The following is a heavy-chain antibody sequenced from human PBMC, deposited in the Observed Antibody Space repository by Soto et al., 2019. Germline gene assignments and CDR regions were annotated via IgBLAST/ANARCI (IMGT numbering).Heavy chain of an antibody. D-gene: IGHD6-13*01. CDR3: ARIRAAAGYGMDV. V-gene: IGHV2-70*11. CDR1: GFSLTTSGVC. J-gene: IGHJ6*02. CDR2: IDWDDDK. Sequence: SGPTLVNPTQTLTLTCAFSGFSLTTSGVCVSWIRQPPGKALEWLARIDWDDDKYYSTSLKTRLTISKDTSKNQVVLTMTNMDPVDTGTYYCARIRAAAGYGMDVWGQGTTVTVSS.